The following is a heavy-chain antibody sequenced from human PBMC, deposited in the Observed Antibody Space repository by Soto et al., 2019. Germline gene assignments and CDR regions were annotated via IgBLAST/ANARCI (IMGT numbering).Heavy chain of an antibody. CDR1: GFTFSNAW. CDR3: TTASALGYCSGGSCYAAPPRNYYYYYGMDV. D-gene: IGHD2-15*01. J-gene: IGHJ6*02. V-gene: IGHV3-15*07. Sequence: EVQLVESGGGLVKPGGSLRLSCAASGFTFSNAWMNWVRQAPGKGLEWVGRIKSKTDGGTTDYAAPVKGSFTISRDDSKHMLYLPMNSLKTEDTAVYYCTTASALGYCSGGSCYAAPPRNYYYYYGMDVWGQGTTVTVSS. CDR2: IKSKTDGGTT.